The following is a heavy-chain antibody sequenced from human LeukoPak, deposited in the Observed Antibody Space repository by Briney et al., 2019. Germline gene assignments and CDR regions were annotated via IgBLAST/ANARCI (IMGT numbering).Heavy chain of an antibody. D-gene: IGHD3-10*01. CDR2: INPNSGGT. V-gene: IGHV1-2*02. J-gene: IGHJ4*02. CDR1: GYTFTGYY. Sequence: ASVKVSCKASGYTFTGYYMHWVRQAPGQGLEWMGWINPNSGGTNYAQKFQGRVTMTRDTSISTAYMELSRLRSDDTAVYYCARDRGVTGPIFDYWGQGTLVTVSS. CDR3: ARDRGVTGPIFDY.